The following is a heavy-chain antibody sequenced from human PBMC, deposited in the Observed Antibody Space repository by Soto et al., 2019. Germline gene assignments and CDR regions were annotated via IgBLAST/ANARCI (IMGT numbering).Heavy chain of an antibody. V-gene: IGHV3-66*01. CDR3: ARDRIPTGMDV. CDR2: IYIGGST. CDR1: GFTVSSNY. J-gene: IGHJ6*02. Sequence: GGSLRLSCAASGFTVSSNYMSWVRQAPGKGLEWVSVIYIGGSTYYADSVKGRFTISRDNSKNTLYLQMNSRRAEDTDVYYCARDRIPTGMDVWGQGTTVTVSS.